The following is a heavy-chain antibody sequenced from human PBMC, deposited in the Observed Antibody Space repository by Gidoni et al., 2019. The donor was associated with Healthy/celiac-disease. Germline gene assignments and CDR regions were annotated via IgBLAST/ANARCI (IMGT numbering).Heavy chain of an antibody. J-gene: IGHJ6*02. D-gene: IGHD1-26*01. CDR2: IYYSGST. Sequence: QLQLQESGPGLVKPSETLSLTCTVSGGSISSSSYYWGWIRQPPGKGLEWIGSIYYSGSTYYNPSLKSRVTISVDTSKNQFSLKLSSVTAADTAVYYCARVRLGGATYYYGMDVWGQGTTVTVSS. CDR3: ARVRLGGATYYYGMDV. CDR1: GGSISSSSYY. V-gene: IGHV4-39*07.